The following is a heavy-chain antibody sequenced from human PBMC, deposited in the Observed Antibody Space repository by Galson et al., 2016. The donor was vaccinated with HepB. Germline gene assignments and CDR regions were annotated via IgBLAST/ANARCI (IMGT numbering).Heavy chain of an antibody. V-gene: IGHV3-9*01. D-gene: IGHD1-26*01. CDR2: ISWNSGSI. Sequence: SLRLSCAVSGFTFDDYAMHWVRQAPGKGLEWVSGISWNSGSIGYADSVKGRFTISRDNAKNSLYLQMNSLTAEDTASYYCARTSGSYPRAGYFDYWGQGTLVTVSS. CDR1: GFTFDDYA. J-gene: IGHJ4*02. CDR3: ARTSGSYPRAGYFDY.